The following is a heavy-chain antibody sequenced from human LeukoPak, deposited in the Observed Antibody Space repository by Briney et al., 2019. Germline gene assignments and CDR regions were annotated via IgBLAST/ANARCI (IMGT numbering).Heavy chain of an antibody. V-gene: IGHV5-51*01. CDR2: IYPGDSGP. D-gene: IGHD1-26*01. CDR1: GYSFTSYC. Sequence: ESLKISCKVSGYSFTSYCIGWVRQMPGKGLEWMGIIYPGDSGPTYSPSFQGQVTISVDKSINTAYLQWSSLQASDTAMYYCGMSGDRVPLQDDVFDVWGQGTMVTVS. J-gene: IGHJ3*01. CDR3: GMSGDRVPLQDDVFDV.